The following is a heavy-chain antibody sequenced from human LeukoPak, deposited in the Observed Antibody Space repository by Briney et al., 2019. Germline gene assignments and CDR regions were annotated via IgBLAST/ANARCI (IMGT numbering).Heavy chain of an antibody. J-gene: IGHJ4*02. CDR1: GGSINSYY. Sequence: PSETLSLTCTVSGGSINSYYWSWIRQPPGKGLEWIGYIYYSGSTNYNPSLKSRVTISVDTSKNQFSLKLSSVTAADTAVYYCARLDGVIDYWGQGTLVTVSS. D-gene: IGHD4-17*01. V-gene: IGHV4-59*08. CDR3: ARLDGVIDY. CDR2: IYYSGST.